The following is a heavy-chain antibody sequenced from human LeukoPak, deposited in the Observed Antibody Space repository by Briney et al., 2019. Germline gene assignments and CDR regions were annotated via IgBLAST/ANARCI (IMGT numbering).Heavy chain of an antibody. J-gene: IGHJ4*02. CDR3: ASPLWDY. V-gene: IGHV3-48*03. CDR1: GFTFSSYE. CDR2: ISSSGSTI. D-gene: IGHD3-10*01. Sequence: PGGSLRLSCAASGFTFSSYEMHWVRQAPGKGLEWVSYISSSGSTIYYADSVKGRFTISRDSSNNTLSLQMNSLRAEDTAVYYCASPLWDYWGQGILVTVSS.